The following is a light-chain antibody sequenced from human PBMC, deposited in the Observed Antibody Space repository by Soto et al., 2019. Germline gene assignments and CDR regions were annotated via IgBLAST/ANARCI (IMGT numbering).Light chain of an antibody. CDR3: LQDYEYPLT. CDR2: AAS. V-gene: IGKV1-6*01. Sequence: AIQMTQSPSSLSASIGDRVTITCRASQGIKTDLGWYQQKPGKSPNLLIYAASTLQSGVPSRFSGSGSGTDFTLTISSLQPEDLAAYDCLQDYEYPLTCGGGTKVELK. CDR1: QGIKTD. J-gene: IGKJ4*01.